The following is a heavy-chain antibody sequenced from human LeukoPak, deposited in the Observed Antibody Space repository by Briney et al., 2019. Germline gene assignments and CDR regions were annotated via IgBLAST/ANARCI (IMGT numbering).Heavy chain of an antibody. CDR1: GGSIGSGSYY. Sequence: PSETLSLTCTVSGGSIGSGSYYWSWIRQPAGKGLEWIGRIYTSGSTNYNPSLKSRVTISVDTSKNQFSLKLSSVTAADTAVYYCARGGDSSSWPYYYYYMDVWGKGTTVTISS. D-gene: IGHD6-13*01. CDR3: ARGGDSSSWPYYYYYMDV. CDR2: IYTSGST. V-gene: IGHV4-61*02. J-gene: IGHJ6*03.